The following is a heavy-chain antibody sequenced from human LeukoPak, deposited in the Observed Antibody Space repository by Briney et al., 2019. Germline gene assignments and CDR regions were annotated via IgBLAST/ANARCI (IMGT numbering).Heavy chain of an antibody. V-gene: IGHV3-53*01. CDR3: ARDLRGLRDY. J-gene: IGHJ4*02. CDR2: IYSGGST. Sequence: PGGSLRLSCAASGFTVSSSYMSWVRQAPGKGLEWVSVIYSGGSTYYADSVKGRFTISRDNSKNMLYLQMNSLRAEDTAVYYCARDLRGLRDYWGQGTLVTVSS. CDR1: GFTVSSSY. D-gene: IGHD3-16*01.